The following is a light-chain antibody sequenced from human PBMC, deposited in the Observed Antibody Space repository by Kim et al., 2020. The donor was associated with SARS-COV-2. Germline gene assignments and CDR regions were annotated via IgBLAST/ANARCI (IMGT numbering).Light chain of an antibody. CDR2: RVS. Sequence: VVLTQSPLSLPVTLGQPASISCRSSQSLAHSDGNTYFNWFQQRPGQPPRRLIYRVSNRDPGVPDRFSGSGADTEFTLKIARLEAEDVGVYFCIHHEQRPWTFSQGTKVDIK. V-gene: IGKV2-30*02. CDR3: IHHEQRPWT. J-gene: IGKJ1*01. CDR1: QSLAHSDGNTY.